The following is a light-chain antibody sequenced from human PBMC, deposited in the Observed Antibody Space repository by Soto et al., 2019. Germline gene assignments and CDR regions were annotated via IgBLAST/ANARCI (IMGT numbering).Light chain of an antibody. J-gene: IGLJ3*02. CDR3: QSYDGRLSGWV. V-gene: IGLV1-40*01. CDR2: GHS. CDR1: SSNFGAGYD. Sequence: QSVLTQPPSVSGAPGQRVTISCTGSSSNFGAGYDVHWFQQLPGTAPKLLIYGHSNRPSGVPDRFSGSKSGTSASLAITGLQAEDEADYYCQSYDGRLSGWVFGGGTKLTVL.